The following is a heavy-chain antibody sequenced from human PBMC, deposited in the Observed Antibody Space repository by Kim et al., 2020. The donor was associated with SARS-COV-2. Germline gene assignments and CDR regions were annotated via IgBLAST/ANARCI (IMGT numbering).Heavy chain of an antibody. V-gene: IGHV3-33*01. Sequence: GGSLRLSCAASGFTFSSYGMHWVRQAPGKGLEWVAVIWYDGSNKYYADSVKGRFTISRDNSKNTLYLQMNSLRAEDTAVYYCARDLLGYSSSYYFDYWGQGTLVTVSS. CDR1: GFTFSSYG. CDR2: IWYDGSNK. CDR3: ARDLLGYSSSYYFDY. J-gene: IGHJ4*02. D-gene: IGHD6-6*01.